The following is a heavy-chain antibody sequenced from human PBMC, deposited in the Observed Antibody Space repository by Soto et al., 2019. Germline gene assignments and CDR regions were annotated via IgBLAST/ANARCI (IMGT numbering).Heavy chain of an antibody. CDR3: AREFFFDY. D-gene: IGHD3-3*01. Sequence: GGSLRLSCAASGFTFSSYSMNWVRQAPGKGLEWVSSISSSSGYIYYADSVKGRFTISRDNAKNSLSLQMNSLRDEDTAVYYCAREFFFDYWGQGTLVTVSS. CDR2: ISSSSGYI. CDR1: GFTFSSYS. V-gene: IGHV3-21*01. J-gene: IGHJ4*02.